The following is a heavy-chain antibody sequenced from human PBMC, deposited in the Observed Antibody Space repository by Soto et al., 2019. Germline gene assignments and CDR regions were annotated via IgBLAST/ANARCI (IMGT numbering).Heavy chain of an antibody. CDR1: GYTFTSYG. J-gene: IGHJ6*02. Sequence: QVQLVQSGAEVKKPGASVKVSCKASGYTFTSYGISWVRQAPGQGLEWMGWISAYNGNTNYAQKLQGRVTMTTDTSTSTAYMELRSLRSDDTAVYYCARVSGVGSSGWFSYYYYYGMDVWGQGTTVTVSS. V-gene: IGHV1-18*01. CDR3: ARVSGVGSSGWFSYYYYYGMDV. D-gene: IGHD6-19*01. CDR2: ISAYNGNT.